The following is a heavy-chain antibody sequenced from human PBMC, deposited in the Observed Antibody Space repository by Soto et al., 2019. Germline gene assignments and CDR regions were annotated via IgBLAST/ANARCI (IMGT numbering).Heavy chain of an antibody. V-gene: IGHV4-4*07. J-gene: IGHJ5*02. CDR1: GASIRSYH. D-gene: IGHD3-16*01. CDR3: AKDVSSRRWFDP. Sequence: QVQLQESGPGLVKPSETLSLTCAVSGASIRSYHWSWIRQPAGKGLEWIGRMQHTGNTNYNPSLKSPVTMSVDTSKNQIPLKMTSVTAADTAVYFCAKDVSSRRWFDPWGQGILVIVSS. CDR2: MQHTGNT.